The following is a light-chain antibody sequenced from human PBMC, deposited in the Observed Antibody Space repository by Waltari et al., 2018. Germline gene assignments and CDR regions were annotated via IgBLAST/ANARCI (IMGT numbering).Light chain of an antibody. CDR3: SSYTSSLVV. J-gene: IGLJ2*01. CDR2: DVS. CDR1: SSDVGGYNY. V-gene: IGLV2-14*03. Sequence: QSALTQPASVSGSPGQSITISCTGTSSDVGGYNYVSWYQQHPGKAPKLMIYDVSNRPSWVSNRFSGSKSGNTASLTISGLQAEDEADYYCSSYTSSLVVFGGGTKLTVL.